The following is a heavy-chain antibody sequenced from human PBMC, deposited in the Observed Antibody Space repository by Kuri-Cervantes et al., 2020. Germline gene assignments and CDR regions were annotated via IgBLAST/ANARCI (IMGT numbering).Heavy chain of an antibody. CDR3: AKDLAYSSGWYPPYYYYYGMDV. Sequence: GGSLRLSCAASGFTVSSNYMSWVRQAPGKGLEWVSVIYSGGSTYYADSVKGRFTISRDNSKNTLYLQMNSLRAEDTAVYYCAKDLAYSSGWYPPYYYYYGMDVWGQGTTVTVSS. D-gene: IGHD6-19*01. J-gene: IGHJ6*02. CDR2: IYSGGST. CDR1: GFTVSSNY. V-gene: IGHV3-53*01.